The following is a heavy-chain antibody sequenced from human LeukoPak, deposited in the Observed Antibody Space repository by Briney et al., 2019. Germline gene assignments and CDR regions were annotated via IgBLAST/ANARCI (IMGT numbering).Heavy chain of an antibody. Sequence: ASVKVSCKASGYTFISYQMHWVRQAPGQGLEWMGIINPTGGSTSHAQKFQGRVTITADKSTSTAYMELSSLRSEDTAVYYCARVERTNDYWGQGTLVTVSS. CDR1: GYTFISYQ. CDR3: ARVERTNDY. J-gene: IGHJ4*02. D-gene: IGHD3-3*01. CDR2: INPTGGST. V-gene: IGHV1-46*01.